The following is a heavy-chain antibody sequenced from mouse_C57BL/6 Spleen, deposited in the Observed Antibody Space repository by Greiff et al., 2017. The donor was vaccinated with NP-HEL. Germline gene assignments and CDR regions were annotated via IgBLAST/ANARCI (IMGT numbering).Heavy chain of an antibody. Sequence: QVQLQQSGPELVKPGASVKISCKASGYAFSSSWMNWVKQRPGKGLEWIGRIYPGDGDTNYNGKFKGKATLTADKSSSTAYMQLSSLTSEDSAVYCCARRGVRGWYCDVWGTGTTVTVSS. J-gene: IGHJ1*03. CDR3: ARRGVRGWYCDV. CDR1: GYAFSSSW. CDR2: IYPGDGDT. V-gene: IGHV1-82*01. D-gene: IGHD2-1*01.